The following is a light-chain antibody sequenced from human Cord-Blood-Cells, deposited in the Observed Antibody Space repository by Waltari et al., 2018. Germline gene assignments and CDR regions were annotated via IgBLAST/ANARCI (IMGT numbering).Light chain of an antibody. CDR2: DGS. CDR3: CSYAGSSTV. J-gene: IGLJ3*02. V-gene: IGLV2-23*01. Sequence: QSALTQPASVSGSTGQSLTISCTGTTRAVGSYKLVSWYQQHPGKASKRMIYDGSKQPSGVSNRVHGSKCGNTGSLTTSGLQAEDEADYYCCSYAGSSTVCGGGTKLTVL. CDR1: TRAVGSYKL.